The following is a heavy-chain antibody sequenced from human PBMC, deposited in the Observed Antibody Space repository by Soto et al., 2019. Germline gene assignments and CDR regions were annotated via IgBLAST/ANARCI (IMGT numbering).Heavy chain of an antibody. CDR1: GFALSNYW. CDR2: FSATSENT. D-gene: IGHD6-19*01. J-gene: IGHJ4*02. Sequence: EVQLVESGGGLVQPGGSLRLSCVASGFALSNYWINWVRQAPGKGLEWVSSFSATSENTYYADSVRGRFTISRDNSKNTRFLQMNSLTAEDTAMYYCAKARDQQWVRLPFDYWGQGILVIVSS. CDR3: AKARDQQWVRLPFDY. V-gene: IGHV3-23*04.